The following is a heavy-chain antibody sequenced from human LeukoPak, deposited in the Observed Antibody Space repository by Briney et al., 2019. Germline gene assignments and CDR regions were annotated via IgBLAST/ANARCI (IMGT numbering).Heavy chain of an antibody. V-gene: IGHV3-23*01. CDR2: IIVSGHRT. D-gene: IGHD3-22*01. CDR1: GFIFINYA. J-gene: IGHJ4*02. CDR3: AKDAFNYDGSTHMYHSDN. Sequence: GGSLRLSCAASGFIFINYAMTSVRQAPGKGLEWGSGIIVSGHRTEYADSVKGRFTISRDNSKNTLYLQMNNLRAEDTALYYCAKDAFNYDGSTHMYHSDNWGQGTRVAVSS.